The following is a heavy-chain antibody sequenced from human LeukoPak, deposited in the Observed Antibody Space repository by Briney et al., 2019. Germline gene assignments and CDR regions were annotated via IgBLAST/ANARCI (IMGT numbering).Heavy chain of an antibody. V-gene: IGHV3-23*01. CDR1: GFTFSTYA. CDR3: AKELSVRNQFDY. D-gene: IGHD4-4*01. Sequence: PGGSLRLSCAASGFTFSTYAMSWVRQAPGKVLEWVSGISGSGANTYYADSVKGRFTISRDKSQSMLYLQMNSLRAEDTAVYYCAKELSVRNQFDYWGQGTLVTVSS. J-gene: IGHJ4*02. CDR2: ISGSGANT.